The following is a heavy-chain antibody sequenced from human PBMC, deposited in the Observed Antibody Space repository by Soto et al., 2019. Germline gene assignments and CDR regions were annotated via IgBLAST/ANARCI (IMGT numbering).Heavy chain of an antibody. CDR1: GFTFSSYA. V-gene: IGHV3-9*01. D-gene: IGHD3-22*01. Sequence: GGSLRLSCAASGFTFSSYAMSWVRQAPGKGLEWVSGISWNSGSIGYADSVKGRFTISRDNAKNSLYLQMNSLRAEDTALYYCAKGKYYYDSSGYYLHDAFDIWGQGTMVTVSS. CDR2: ISWNSGSI. J-gene: IGHJ3*02. CDR3: AKGKYYYDSSGYYLHDAFDI.